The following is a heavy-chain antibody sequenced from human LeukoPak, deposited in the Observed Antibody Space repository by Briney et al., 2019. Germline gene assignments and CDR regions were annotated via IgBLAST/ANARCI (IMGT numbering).Heavy chain of an antibody. D-gene: IGHD3-3*01. CDR3: ARHPSFGMVIES. CDR2: IYHSGST. V-gene: IGHV4-38-2*01. CDR1: GYSISSGYY. Sequence: SETLSLTCAVSGYSISSGYYWGWIRQPPGKGLEWIGSIYHSGSTYNNPSLKSRVTISVDTSKNQFSLKLSSVTAADTAVYYCARHPSFGMVIESWGQGTLATVSS. J-gene: IGHJ4*02.